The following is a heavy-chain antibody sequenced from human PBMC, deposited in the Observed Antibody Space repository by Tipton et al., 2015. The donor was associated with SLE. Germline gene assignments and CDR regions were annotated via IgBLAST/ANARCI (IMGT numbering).Heavy chain of an antibody. J-gene: IGHJ4*02. CDR3: ARHLGASFDF. V-gene: IGHV4-31*03. Sequence: RSLRLSCTVSGGSIRSGDYYWSWIRQHPGKGLEWIGYIHDSGATFYNPSLRSRSAISVDTSQNQFSLRLTSVTAADTAVYYCARHLGASFDFWGQGILVTVSS. CDR2: IHDSGAT. CDR1: GGSIRSGDYY.